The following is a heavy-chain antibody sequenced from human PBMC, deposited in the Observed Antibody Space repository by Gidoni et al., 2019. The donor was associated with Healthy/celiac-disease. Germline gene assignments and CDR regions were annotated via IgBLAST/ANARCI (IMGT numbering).Heavy chain of an antibody. V-gene: IGHV4-59*08. D-gene: IGHD6-6*01. CDR1: GGSISSYY. CDR3: ARLEYSSSSSGVDY. CDR2: IYYSGST. Sequence: QVQLQESGPGLVKPSETLSLTCTVPGGSISSYYWSWIRQPPGKGLEWIGYIYYSGSTNYNPSLKSRVTISVDTSKNQFSLKLSSVTAADTAVYYCARLEYSSSSSGVDYWGQGTLVTVSS. J-gene: IGHJ4*02.